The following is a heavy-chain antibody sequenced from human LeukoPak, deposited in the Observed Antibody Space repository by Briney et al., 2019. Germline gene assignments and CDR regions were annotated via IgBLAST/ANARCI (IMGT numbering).Heavy chain of an antibody. CDR3: AGGGRVRDTSGYALSY. J-gene: IGHJ4*02. Sequence: ASVKVSCKASGYTFTGYYMHWVRQAPGQGLEWMGWINPNSGGTNYAQKFQGRVTMTRDTSITTAYMELSSLGSDDTAVYYCAGGGRVRDTSGYALSYWGQGTLVTVSA. D-gene: IGHD3-22*01. CDR2: INPNSGGT. V-gene: IGHV1-2*02. CDR1: GYTFTGYY.